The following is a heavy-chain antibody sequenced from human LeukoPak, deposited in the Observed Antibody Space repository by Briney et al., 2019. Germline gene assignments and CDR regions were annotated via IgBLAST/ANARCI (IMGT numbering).Heavy chain of an antibody. V-gene: IGHV4-39*07. CDR2: IYYTGDA. Sequence: SETLSLTCTVPGDSISSSSYYWGWIRQPPGKGLEYIGTIYYTGDAYYNPSLKGRVTISIDTSRRQFSLRLNSVTAADTAVYYCARALVPAAIAFDIWGQGTMVTVSS. D-gene: IGHD2-2*01. J-gene: IGHJ3*02. CDR1: GDSISSSSYY. CDR3: ARALVPAAIAFDI.